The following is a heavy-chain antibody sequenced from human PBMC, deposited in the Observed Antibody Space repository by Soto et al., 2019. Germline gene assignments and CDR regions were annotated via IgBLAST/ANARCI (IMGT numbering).Heavy chain of an antibody. Sequence: ASVKVSCKPSVYTFTSYHMHWVRRAPGQGLEWMGLISACSGSTSYAQKLQGRVTMTTDTSTSTAYMELRRLRSDDTAVYYCARDPRYCSGGSCYPKYYYYGMDVWGQGTTVTVSS. V-gene: IGHV1-18*04. CDR1: VYTFTSYH. J-gene: IGHJ6*02. CDR3: ARDPRYCSGGSCYPKYYYYGMDV. CDR2: ISACSGST. D-gene: IGHD2-15*01.